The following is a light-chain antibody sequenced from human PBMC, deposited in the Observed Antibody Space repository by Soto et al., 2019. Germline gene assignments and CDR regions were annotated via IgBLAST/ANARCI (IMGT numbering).Light chain of an antibody. J-gene: IGKJ1*01. CDR1: ESVSSSF. CDR2: RTS. CDR3: HHYGNSLWT. V-gene: IGKV3-20*01. Sequence: DIVLTQSPGTLSLSPGERATLSCRASESVSSSFLTWYQQKPGHAPRLRIYRTSNRVTGIPDRFSGSGSGTDFTLTISRLETEDFAVYFCHHYGNSLWTFGQGNKVDI.